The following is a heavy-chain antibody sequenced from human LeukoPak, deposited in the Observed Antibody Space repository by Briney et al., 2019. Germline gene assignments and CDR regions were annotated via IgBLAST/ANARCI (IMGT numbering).Heavy chain of an antibody. CDR1: GYSISSGYY. CDR3: ARGANWNAPFDY. J-gene: IGHJ4*02. V-gene: IGHV4-38-2*02. CDR2: IYHSGST. Sequence: SETLSLTCTVSGYSISSGYYWGWIRQPPGKGLEWIGSIYHSGSTYYNPSLKSRVTISVDTSKNQFSLKLSSVTAADTAVYYCARGANWNAPFDYWSQGTLVTVSS. D-gene: IGHD1-1*01.